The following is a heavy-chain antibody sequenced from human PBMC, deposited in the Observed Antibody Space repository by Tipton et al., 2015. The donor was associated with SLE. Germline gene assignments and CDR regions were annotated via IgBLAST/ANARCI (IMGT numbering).Heavy chain of an antibody. Sequence: TLSLTCTVSGGSISSYYWTWIRQHPGKGLEWIGYIYYSGNTYYNPSLKSRITISVDTSTNQFSLKLNSVTAADTALYYCGRARVGMGYVFDVWGQGTMVTVSS. CDR1: GGSISSYY. J-gene: IGHJ3*01. CDR3: GRARVGMGYVFDV. CDR2: IYYSGNT. V-gene: IGHV4-31*03. D-gene: IGHD5-24*01.